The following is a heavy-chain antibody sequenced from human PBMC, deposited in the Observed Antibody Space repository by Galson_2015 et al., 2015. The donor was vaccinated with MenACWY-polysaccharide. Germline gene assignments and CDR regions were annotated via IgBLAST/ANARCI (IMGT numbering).Heavy chain of an antibody. Sequence: SMRLSCAGAGFRFSTYGMNWVRQAPGQGLEWVSSITSATYITYAESLKGRITISRDNAKNSVYLQMNNLRVEDTAVYYCATEAGSDPDWYFDVWGRGTRVTVSS. V-gene: IGHV3-21*06. D-gene: IGHD1-26*01. CDR2: ITSATYI. CDR1: GFRFSTYG. J-gene: IGHJ2*01. CDR3: ATEAGSDPDWYFDV.